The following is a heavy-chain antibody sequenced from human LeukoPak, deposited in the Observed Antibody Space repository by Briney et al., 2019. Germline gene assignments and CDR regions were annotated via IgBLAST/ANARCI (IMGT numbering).Heavy chain of an antibody. CDR1: GGSFSGYY. CDR2: INHSGST. Sequence: SETLSLTCAVYGGSFSGYYWSWIRQPPGKGLEWIGEINHSGSTNYNPSLKSRVTISVDTSKNQFSLKLSSVTAADTAVDYCASGVPLRYFDWFQRGDWFDPWGQGTLVTVSS. D-gene: IGHD3-9*01. J-gene: IGHJ5*02. V-gene: IGHV4-34*01. CDR3: ASGVPLRYFDWFQRGDWFDP.